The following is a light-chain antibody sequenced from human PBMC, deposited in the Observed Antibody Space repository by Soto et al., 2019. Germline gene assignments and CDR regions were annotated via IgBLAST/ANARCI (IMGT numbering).Light chain of an antibody. J-gene: IGLJ1*01. V-gene: IGLV2-11*01. CDR2: DVS. Sequence: QSALTQPRSASGSPGQSVTRSCTVTSSDVGGYNYVSWYRQHPGKAPKLMIYDVSKRPSGVPDRFSGSMSGNTASLTISGLQAEDEADYYCCSYAGSYTWVFVTGTKVTVL. CDR1: SSDVGGYNY. CDR3: CSYAGSYTWV.